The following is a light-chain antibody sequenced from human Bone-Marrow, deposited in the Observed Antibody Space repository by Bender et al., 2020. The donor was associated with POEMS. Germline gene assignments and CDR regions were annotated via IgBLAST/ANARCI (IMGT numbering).Light chain of an antibody. CDR3: ATWDDSLGAWM. Sequence: QSVLTQPPSVSGTPGQRVTISCAGSKSNIGSNYVYWYQQISGTAPRLLIHTKSRRPSGVHDRFSGSKSGTSASLAISGLRSEDEADYRCATWDDSLGAWMFGGGTKLTVL. CDR1: KSNIGSNY. CDR2: TKS. J-gene: IGLJ3*02. V-gene: IGLV1-47*01.